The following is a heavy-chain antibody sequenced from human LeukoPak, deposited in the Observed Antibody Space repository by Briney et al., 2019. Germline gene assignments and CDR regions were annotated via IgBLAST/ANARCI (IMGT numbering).Heavy chain of an antibody. CDR3: AREGYISGYGVIDY. CDR2: IKRDGSEK. J-gene: IGHJ4*02. V-gene: IGHV3-7*01. CDR1: GFTFSNYW. D-gene: IGHD5-18*01. Sequence: GGSLRLSCAASGFTFSNYWMSWVRQAPGKGLEWVANIKRDGSEKYYVDSVKGRFTISRDNAKNSLYLQMNSLRAEDTAIYYCAREGYISGYGVIDYWGQGTLVTVSS.